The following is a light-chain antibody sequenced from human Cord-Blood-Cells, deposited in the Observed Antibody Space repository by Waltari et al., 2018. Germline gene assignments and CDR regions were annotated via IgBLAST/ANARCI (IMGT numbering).Light chain of an antibody. J-gene: IGLJ3*02. CDR3: NSRDSSGNHLV. CDR1: SPRSYY. CDR2: GKN. Sequence: SSELTQDPSVSVALGQTVRITCQGDSPRSYYERRSQQKPGQAPVLVIYGKNNRPSGIPDRFSGSSSGNTASLTITGAQAEDEADYYCNSRDSSGNHLVFGGGTKLTVL. V-gene: IGLV3-19*01.